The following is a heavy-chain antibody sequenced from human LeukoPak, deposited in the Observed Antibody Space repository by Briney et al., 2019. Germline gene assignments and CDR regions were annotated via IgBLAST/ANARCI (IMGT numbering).Heavy chain of an antibody. J-gene: IGHJ5*02. CDR2: IFYSGNT. V-gene: IGHV4-59*08. CDR3: ARPNMVRGVIRSLDP. CDR1: GGSISTYY. Sequence: PSETLSLTCTVSGGSISTYYWSWIRQPPGKGLEWIGYIFYSGNTNYNPSLKSRVTISLDTSKNQFSLKLSSVTAADTAVYYCARPNMVRGVIRSLDPWGQGTLVTVSS. D-gene: IGHD3-10*01.